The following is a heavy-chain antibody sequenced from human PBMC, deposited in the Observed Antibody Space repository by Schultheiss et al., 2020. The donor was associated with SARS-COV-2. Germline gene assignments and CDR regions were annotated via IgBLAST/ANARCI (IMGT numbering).Heavy chain of an antibody. V-gene: IGHV4-39*01. D-gene: IGHD3-9*01. CDR3: ARGQVLRYFDWLLYDNWFDP. Sequence: SETLSLTCTVSGGSISSSSYYWGWIRQPPGKGLEWIGSIYYSGSTYYNPSLKSRVTISVDTSKNQFSLKLSSVTAADTAVYYCARGQVLRYFDWLLYDNWFDPWGQGTLVTVSS. CDR1: GGSISSSSYY. J-gene: IGHJ5*02. CDR2: IYYSGST.